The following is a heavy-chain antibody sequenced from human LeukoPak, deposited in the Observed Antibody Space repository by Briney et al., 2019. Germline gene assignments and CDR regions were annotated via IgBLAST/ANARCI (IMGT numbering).Heavy chain of an antibody. V-gene: IGHV3-53*01. J-gene: IGHJ4*02. CDR3: AIQRDSGSYYVY. CDR1: GFTVSNNY. Sequence: GGSLRLSCAASGFTVSNNYMSWVRQAPGKGLEWVSVIYSGGATYYADSVKGRFTISRDTSMNTLYLQMNSLRAEDTAVYYCAIQRDSGSYYVYWGLGTLVTVSS. D-gene: IGHD1-26*01. CDR2: IYSGGAT.